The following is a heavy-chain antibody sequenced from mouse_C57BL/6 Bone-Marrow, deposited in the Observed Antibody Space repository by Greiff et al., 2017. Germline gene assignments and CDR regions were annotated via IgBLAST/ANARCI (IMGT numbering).Heavy chain of an antibody. CDR3: ARSGYYYYAMDY. CDR2: INPNNGGT. V-gene: IGHV1-18*01. D-gene: IGHD1-1*01. Sequence: EVQGVESGPELVKPGASVKIPCKASGYTFTDYNMDWVKQSHGKSLEWIGDINPNNGGTIYNQKFKGKATLTVDKSSSTAYMELRSLTSEDTAVYYCARSGYYYYAMDYWGQGTSVTVSS. CDR1: GYTFTDYN. J-gene: IGHJ4*01.